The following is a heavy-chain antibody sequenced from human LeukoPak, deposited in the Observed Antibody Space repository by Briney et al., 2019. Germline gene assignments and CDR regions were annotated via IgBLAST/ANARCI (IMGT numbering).Heavy chain of an antibody. CDR2: INAGNGKT. V-gene: IGHV1-3*01. D-gene: IGHD4-17*01. Sequence: GASVKVSCKASGYIFTDYAIQWVRQAPGQGLEWMGWINAGNGKTKYSQKFQGRVTITRDTSASTAYMELSGLRSDDTAVYYCARGRWTSTVTTYYLDFWGQGTLVTVSS. CDR3: ARGRWTSTVTTYYLDF. CDR1: GYIFTDYA. J-gene: IGHJ4*02.